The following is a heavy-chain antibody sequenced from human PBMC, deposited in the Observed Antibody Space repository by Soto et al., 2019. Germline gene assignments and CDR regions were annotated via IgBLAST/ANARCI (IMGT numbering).Heavy chain of an antibody. CDR1: GYTFTSYV. Sequence: APVKVSCKASGYTFTSYVMHWVRYAPGQRLEWMGWINAGNGNTKYSQKFQGRVTITRDTSASTAYMELSSLRSEDTAVYYCAREYSLDDYGDYYFDYWGQGTLVTVSS. CDR3: AREYSLDDYGDYYFDY. CDR2: INAGNGNT. D-gene: IGHD4-17*01. J-gene: IGHJ4*02. V-gene: IGHV1-3*01.